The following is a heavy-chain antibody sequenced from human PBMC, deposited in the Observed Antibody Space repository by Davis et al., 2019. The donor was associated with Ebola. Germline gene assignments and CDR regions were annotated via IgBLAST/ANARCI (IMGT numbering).Heavy chain of an antibody. V-gene: IGHV5-51*01. CDR3: ARHSIRGDAFDI. Sequence: PGGSLRLSCKGSGYRFTSYWIGWVRQMPGKGLEWMGIIYPGDSDTRFSPSFQGQVTISADKSISTAYLQWSSLKASDTAIYYCARHSIRGDAFDIWGQGTMVTVSS. CDR1: GYRFTSYW. CDR2: IYPGDSDT. D-gene: IGHD2-21*01. J-gene: IGHJ3*02.